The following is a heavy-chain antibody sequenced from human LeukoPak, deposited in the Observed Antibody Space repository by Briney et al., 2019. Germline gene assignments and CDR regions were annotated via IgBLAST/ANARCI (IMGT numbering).Heavy chain of an antibody. V-gene: IGHV1-18*01. D-gene: IGHD2-2*01. CDR3: ARLNIVVVPAADGGVSSHYAMDV. CDR2: ISGYNGNT. Sequence: ASVKVSCKASGGTFSSYAISWVRQAPGQGLEWMGWISGYNGNTYYAQKLQGRVTLTTDTSTSTAYMELRSLRSDDTAVYYCARLNIVVVPAADGGVSSHYAMDVWGQGTTVTVSS. J-gene: IGHJ6*02. CDR1: GGTFSSYA.